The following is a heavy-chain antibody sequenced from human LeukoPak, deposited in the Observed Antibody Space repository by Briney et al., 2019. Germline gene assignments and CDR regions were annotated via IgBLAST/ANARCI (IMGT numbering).Heavy chain of an antibody. V-gene: IGHV5-10-1*01. Sequence: PGAFLQISTQGSGSCFTSYWISWQRPMPEKRLAWMGRIYPSDSYTYYSTSFEGHINISANTSISTAFLKWTSLKDSNTAMYYCGRWLGYYDYGMDVWGQGTTVTVSS. CDR3: GRWLGYYDYGMDV. D-gene: IGHD6-19*01. CDR2: IYPSDSYT. J-gene: IGHJ6*02. CDR1: GSCFTSYW.